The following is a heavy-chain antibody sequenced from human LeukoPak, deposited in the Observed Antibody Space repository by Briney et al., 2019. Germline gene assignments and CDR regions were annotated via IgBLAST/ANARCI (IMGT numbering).Heavy chain of an antibody. V-gene: IGHV1-2*02. Sequence: GASVKVSCKASGYTFTGYYMHWVRQAPGPGLEWMGWINPNTGGTNYAQKFQGRVTMTRDTSISTAYMELSRLRSDDTAVYYCARDLWFGELPTIYYGMDVWGQGTTVTVSS. CDR3: ARDLWFGELPTIYYGMDV. J-gene: IGHJ6*02. D-gene: IGHD3-10*01. CDR1: GYTFTGYY. CDR2: INPNTGGT.